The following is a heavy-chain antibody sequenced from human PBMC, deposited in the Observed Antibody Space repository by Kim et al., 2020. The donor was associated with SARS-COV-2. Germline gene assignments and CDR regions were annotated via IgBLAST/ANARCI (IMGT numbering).Heavy chain of an antibody. J-gene: IGHJ4*02. V-gene: IGHV3-30*07. CDR3: ARDGGDSSGYPEFDY. Sequence: DSVKGRFTISRDNSKNTLYLQMNSLRAEDTAVYYCARDGGDSSGYPEFDYWGQGTLVTVSS. D-gene: IGHD3-22*01.